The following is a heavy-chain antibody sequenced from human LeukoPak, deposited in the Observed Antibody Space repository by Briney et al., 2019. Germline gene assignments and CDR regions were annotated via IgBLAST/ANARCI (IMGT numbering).Heavy chain of an antibody. Sequence: SETLSLTCTVSGGSISSHYWSWLRQPPGKGLEWIGYIYYSGSTNYNPSLKSRVTISVDTSKNQFSLQLRSVTAADTAVYYCAREDPQTTVPEGMDVWGQGTTVTVSS. CDR3: AREDPQTTVPEGMDV. CDR2: IYYSGST. J-gene: IGHJ6*02. D-gene: IGHD4-17*01. CDR1: GGSISSHY. V-gene: IGHV4-59*11.